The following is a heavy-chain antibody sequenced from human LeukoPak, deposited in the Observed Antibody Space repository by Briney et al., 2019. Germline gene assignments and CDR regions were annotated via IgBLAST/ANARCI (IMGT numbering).Heavy chain of an antibody. D-gene: IGHD4-23*01. J-gene: IGHJ6*02. CDR3: ARDRYCGGDCYTYGMDV. CDR2: IYNSGST. V-gene: IGHV4-59*01. CDR1: GGSISTYY. Sequence: SETLSLTCTVSGGSISTYYWSWIRQPPGKGLEWIGYIYNSGSTNYNPSLKSRVTISVDTSKNRFSLKLSSVTAADTAVYYCARDRYCGGDCYTYGMDVWGQGTTVTVSS.